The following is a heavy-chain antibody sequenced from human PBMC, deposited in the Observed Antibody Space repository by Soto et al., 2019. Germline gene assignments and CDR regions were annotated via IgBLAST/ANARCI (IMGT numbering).Heavy chain of an antibody. V-gene: IGHV3-64D*06. Sequence: EVHLVESGGGFVQPGGSLRLSCSASGFTFSHLAMHWVRLAPGKRLESVSVISADGGTTGYADSVKGRFTVSRDNSKNTLSLQMSSLRVDDTAMYYCVSDSWGFDYWGQGTLVTVSS. D-gene: IGHD3-16*01. CDR2: ISADGGTT. CDR1: GFTFSHLA. CDR3: VSDSWGFDY. J-gene: IGHJ4*02.